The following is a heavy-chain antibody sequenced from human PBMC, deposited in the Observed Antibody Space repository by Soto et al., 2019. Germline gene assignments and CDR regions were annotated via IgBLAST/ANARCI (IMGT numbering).Heavy chain of an antibody. CDR1: GYTFTGYY. J-gene: IGHJ6*02. CDR3: ARDTQELLWFGELSDYYYGMDV. Sequence: ASVKVSCKASGYTFTGYYMHWVRQAPGQGLEWMGWINPNSGGTNYAQKFQGRVTMTRDTSISTAYIELSRLRSDDTAVYYCARDTQELLWFGELSDYYYGMDVWGQGTTVTVSS. D-gene: IGHD3-10*01. V-gene: IGHV1-2*02. CDR2: INPNSGGT.